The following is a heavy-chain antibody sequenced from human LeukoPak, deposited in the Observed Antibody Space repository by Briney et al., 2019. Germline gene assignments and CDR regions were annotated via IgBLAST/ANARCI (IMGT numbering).Heavy chain of an antibody. CDR2: ISGSGVTT. J-gene: IGHJ4*02. D-gene: IGHD4-17*01. V-gene: IGHV3-23*01. CDR1: GFTFSAYA. CDR3: AKGATTRSTVITYYFDN. Sequence: GGSLRLSCAASGFTFSAYAMSWVRQAPGKGLEWVSGISGSGVTTYYTDSVKGRFTISRDNAKNTLYLQIDTMRAEDTAVYYCAKGATTRSTVITYYFDNWGQGTLVTVSS.